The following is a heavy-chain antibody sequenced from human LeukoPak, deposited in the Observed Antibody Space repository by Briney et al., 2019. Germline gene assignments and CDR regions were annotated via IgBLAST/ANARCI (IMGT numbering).Heavy chain of an antibody. CDR1: GVTYTVDY. V-gene: IGHV3-11*05. Sequence: GGSLRLSCAACGVTYTVDYMSSGRQAPGKGVEWVSYISSGSSDTNYADSVKGRFTIYRDNAKNSVYLQINRLRADDTAVYYCARGDRIADQWGQGTLVTVSS. J-gene: IGHJ4*02. CDR3: ARGDRIADQ. D-gene: IGHD1-14*01. CDR2: ISSGSSDT.